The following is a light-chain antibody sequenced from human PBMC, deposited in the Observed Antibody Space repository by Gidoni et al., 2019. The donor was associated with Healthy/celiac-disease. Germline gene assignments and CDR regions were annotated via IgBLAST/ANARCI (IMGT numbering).Light chain of an antibody. V-gene: IGKV3-20*01. CDR3: QQYGSSPLT. CDR2: CAS. J-gene: IGKJ4*01. CDR1: QSVSRSY. Sequence: EIVLTQSPGTLSLSPGERATLSCRASQSVSRSYLAWYQQKPCQAPKLLIYCASSRATGIPDRFSGSGSGTDFTLTISRLEPEDFAVYYCQQYGSSPLTFGGXTKVEIK.